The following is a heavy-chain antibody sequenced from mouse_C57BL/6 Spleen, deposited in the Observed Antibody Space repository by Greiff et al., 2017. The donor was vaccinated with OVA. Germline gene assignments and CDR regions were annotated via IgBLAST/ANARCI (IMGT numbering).Heavy chain of an antibody. V-gene: IGHV1-50*01. Sequence: VQLQQPGAELVKPGASVKLSCKASGYTFTSYWMQWVKQRPGQGLEWIGEIDPSDSYTNYNQKFQGKATLTVDTSSSTDYMQLRSLTSEDTAVYYCARGRRPVAPYWGQGTTLTVSS. CDR3: ARGRRPVAPY. J-gene: IGHJ2*01. CDR2: IDPSDSYT. CDR1: GYTFTSYW. D-gene: IGHD1-1*01.